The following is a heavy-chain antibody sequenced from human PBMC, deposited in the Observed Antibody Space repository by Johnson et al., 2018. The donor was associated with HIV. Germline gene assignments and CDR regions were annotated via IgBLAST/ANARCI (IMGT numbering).Heavy chain of an antibody. V-gene: IGHV3-30-3*01. CDR1: GFTFSSYA. CDR3: ARGAWFGETDAFDI. D-gene: IGHD3-10*01. J-gene: IGHJ3*02. Sequence: QVQLVESGGGVVQPGRSLRLSCAASGFTFSSYAMHWVRQAPGKGLEWVAVISYDGSNKYYADSVKGQFTISRDNSKNTLYMQMNSLRAEDTAVYYCARGAWFGETDAFDIWGQGTMVTVSS. CDR2: ISYDGSNK.